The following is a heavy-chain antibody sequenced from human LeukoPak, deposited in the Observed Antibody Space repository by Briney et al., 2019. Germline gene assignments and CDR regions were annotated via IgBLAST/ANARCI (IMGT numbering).Heavy chain of an antibody. CDR1: RYTFTSFG. J-gene: IGHJ4*02. Sequence: SVKASCKASRYTFTSFGITWVRQAPGQGLEWMGLISAYNGNTKYAQNFQGRVTMTTDTSTTTAYMEVRSLRSDDSVVYYCARVTRILGPTPTNFDCWGQGTLVTVSS. D-gene: IGHD1-26*01. CDR2: ISAYNGNT. CDR3: ARVTRILGPTPTNFDC. V-gene: IGHV1-18*01.